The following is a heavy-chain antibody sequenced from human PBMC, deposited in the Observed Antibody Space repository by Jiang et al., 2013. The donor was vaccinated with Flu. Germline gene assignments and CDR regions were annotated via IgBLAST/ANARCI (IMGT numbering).Heavy chain of an antibody. V-gene: IGHV3-23*01. Sequence: SGGGVVQPGGSLRLSCAASGFTFSGYAMSWVRQAPGKGLEWVSTVGGSGSSTFYADSAKGRFTISRDNSKNTLFLQMNSLRVEDTAVYYCTKFRGGHYNYYYMDVWGKGTTVTVSS. CDR3: TKFRGGHYNYYYMDV. J-gene: IGHJ6*03. D-gene: IGHD1-14*01. CDR1: GFTFSGYA. CDR2: VGGSGSST.